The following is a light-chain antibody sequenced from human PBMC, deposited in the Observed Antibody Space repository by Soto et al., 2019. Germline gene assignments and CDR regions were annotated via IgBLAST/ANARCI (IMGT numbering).Light chain of an antibody. V-gene: IGKV3-20*01. CDR2: GPS. CDR3: QQYDSSPRT. Sequence: EIVLTQSPGTLPLPPGERATLSCRASQSVSTRSLAWYQQKPGQAPRLLISGPSSRAADLPDRFSGSGSGTDFTLTIHRLEPEDFAVYYCQQYDSSPRTFGQGTKVE. CDR1: QSVSTRS. J-gene: IGKJ1*01.